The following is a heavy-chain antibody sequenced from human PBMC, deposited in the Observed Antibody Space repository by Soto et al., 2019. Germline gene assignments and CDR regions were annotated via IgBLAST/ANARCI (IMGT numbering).Heavy chain of an antibody. CDR2: ISATTTYK. CDR3: ARGGISKSSHLWYFDL. Sequence: EVQVVESGGGLVKPGGSLKLSCTASGFTFDSYTMNWLRQAPGRGLEWVSSISATTTYKYYADSVKGRFIISRDNARNSLDLQTNSMRAEDTAVYYWARGGISKSSHLWYFDLWGRGTLVTVSS. CDR1: GFTFDSYT. J-gene: IGHJ2*01. D-gene: IGHD1-20*01. V-gene: IGHV3-21*01.